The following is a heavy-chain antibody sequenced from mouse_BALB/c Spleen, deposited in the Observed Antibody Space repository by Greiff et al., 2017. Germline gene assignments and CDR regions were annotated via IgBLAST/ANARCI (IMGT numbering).Heavy chain of an antibody. J-gene: IGHJ2*01. CDR1: GFNIKDTY. CDR3: AREAKWLPHFDY. V-gene: IGHV14-3*02. D-gene: IGHD2-2*01. CDR2: IDPANGNT. Sequence: VQLKESGAELVKPGASVKLSCTASGFNIKDTYMHWVKQRPEQGLEWIGRIDPANGNTKYDPKFQGKATITADTSSNTAYLQLSSLTSEDTAVYYCAREAKWLPHFDYWGQGTTLTVSS.